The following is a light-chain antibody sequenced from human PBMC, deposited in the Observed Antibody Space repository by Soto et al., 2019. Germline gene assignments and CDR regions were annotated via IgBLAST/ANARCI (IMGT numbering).Light chain of an antibody. CDR2: DAS. Sequence: EIVLTQSPATLSLSPGDRATLSCRASQNDGTHLARYQHKGGQAPRLLIFDASKRAAGVPGRFSGSVSGTDFVLSINNLEPEDFASYYCQQRGNWLFGQGTKLEIK. CDR3: QQRGNWL. J-gene: IGKJ2*01. CDR1: QNDGTH. V-gene: IGKV3-11*01.